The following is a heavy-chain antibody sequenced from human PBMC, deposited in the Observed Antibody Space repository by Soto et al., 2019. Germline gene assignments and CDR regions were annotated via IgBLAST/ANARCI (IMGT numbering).Heavy chain of an antibody. D-gene: IGHD6-19*01. J-gene: IGHJ4*02. V-gene: IGHV1-24*01. CDR2: FDPEDGET. CDR3: ASSPLPVAGFFFDY. CDR1: GYTLTELS. Sequence: ASVKVSCKVSGYTLTELSMQWVRQAPVKGLEWMGGFDPEDGETIYAQKFQGRVTMTEDTSTDTAYMELSSLRSDDTAVYYCASSPLPVAGFFFDYWGQGTLVTVSS.